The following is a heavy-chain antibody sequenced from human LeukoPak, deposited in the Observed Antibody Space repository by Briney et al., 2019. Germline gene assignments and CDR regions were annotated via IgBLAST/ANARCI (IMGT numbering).Heavy chain of an antibody. CDR2: MNPNSGNT. D-gene: IGHD3-22*01. V-gene: IGHV1-8*01. Sequence: ASVKVSCKASGYTFTSYDINWVRQATGQGPEWMGWMNPNSGNTGYAQKFQGRVTMTRNTSISTAYMELSSLRSEDTAVYYCALLYYYDSSGYYYGGWFDPWGQGTLVTVSS. CDR3: ALLYYYDSSGYYYGGWFDP. J-gene: IGHJ5*02. CDR1: GYTFTSYD.